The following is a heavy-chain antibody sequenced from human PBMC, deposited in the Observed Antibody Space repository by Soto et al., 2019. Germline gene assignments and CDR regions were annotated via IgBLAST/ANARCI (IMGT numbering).Heavy chain of an antibody. Sequence: SETLSLTCTVSGGSISSGGYYWSWIRQHPGKGLEWIGYIYYSGSTYHNPSLKSRVTISVDTSKNQFSLKLSSVTAADTAVYYCASFDNYYDSSGYYYVGDAFDIWGQGTMVTVSS. CDR1: GGSISSGGYY. CDR3: ASFDNYYDSSGYYYVGDAFDI. CDR2: IYYSGST. V-gene: IGHV4-31*03. J-gene: IGHJ3*02. D-gene: IGHD3-22*01.